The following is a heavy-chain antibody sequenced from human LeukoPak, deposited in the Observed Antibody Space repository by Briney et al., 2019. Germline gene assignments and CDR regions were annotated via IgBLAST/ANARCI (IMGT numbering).Heavy chain of an antibody. Sequence: SETLSLTCTVSGGSISSSSYYWGWIRQPPGKGLEWIGSIYYSGSTYYNPSLKSRVTISVDTSKNQFSLKLSSVTAADTAVYYCARAYGVAYWYFDLWGRGTLVTVSS. V-gene: IGHV4-39*07. J-gene: IGHJ2*01. CDR1: GGSISSSSYY. CDR3: ARAYGVAYWYFDL. D-gene: IGHD4-17*01. CDR2: IYYSGST.